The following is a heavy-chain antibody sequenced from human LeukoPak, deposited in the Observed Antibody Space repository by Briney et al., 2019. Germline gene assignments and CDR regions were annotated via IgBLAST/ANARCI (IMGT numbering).Heavy chain of an antibody. Sequence: SQTLSLTCAISGDRVSSNSAAWNWIRQSPSRGLEWLGRTYYRSKWYNDYAVSVKSRISINPDTSKNQFSLQLNSVTPKDTAVYYFARFSRDAFDIWGKGTMVTVSS. J-gene: IGHJ3*02. CDR2: TYYRSKWYN. CDR1: GDRVSSNSAA. CDR3: ARFSRDAFDI. D-gene: IGHD3-3*02. V-gene: IGHV6-1*01.